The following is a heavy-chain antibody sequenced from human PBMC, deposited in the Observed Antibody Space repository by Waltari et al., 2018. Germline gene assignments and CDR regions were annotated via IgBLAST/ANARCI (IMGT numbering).Heavy chain of an antibody. V-gene: IGHV4-39*07. CDR3: AGSIRVSGLD. Sequence: QLQLQESGPGLVKPSETLSLTCTVSGGSISSSSYYWGGIRQPPGKGLEWIESIYYSGSTYYNPSLKSRVTISVDTSKNQFSLKLSSVTAADTAVYYCAGSIRVSGLDWGQGTLVTVSS. CDR1: GGSISSSSYY. J-gene: IGHJ4*02. D-gene: IGHD2-8*01. CDR2: IYYSGST.